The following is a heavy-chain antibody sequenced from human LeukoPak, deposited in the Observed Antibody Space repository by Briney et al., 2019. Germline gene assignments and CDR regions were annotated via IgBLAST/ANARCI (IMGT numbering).Heavy chain of an antibody. D-gene: IGHD3-10*01. CDR1: GFTFSSYG. V-gene: IGHV3-23*01. CDR3: AKGHYYGSGSLDY. J-gene: IGHJ4*02. CDR2: IGGRDGST. Sequence: GGSLRLSCAASGFTFSSYGMSWVRQAPGKGLEWVSAIGGRDGSTYYADSVKGRVTISRDKSKNTLYVKMKSLGAEDTAVYYCAKGHYYGSGSLDYWGQGTLVTVSS.